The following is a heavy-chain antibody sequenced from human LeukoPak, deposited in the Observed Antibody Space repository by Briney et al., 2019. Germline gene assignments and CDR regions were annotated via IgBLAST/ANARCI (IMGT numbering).Heavy chain of an antibody. V-gene: IGHV1-18*01. CDR1: GYTFTSYG. D-gene: IGHD3/OR15-3a*01. CDR2: IGAYNGNT. CDR3: AVGRDTYGFWDY. Sequence: ASVKVSCKASGYTFTSYGISWVRQAPGQGLEWMGWIGAYNGNTNYAQKFQGRVTLTRDTSISTAYMDLSRLRSDDTAVYYCAVGRDTYGFWDYWGQGTLVTVSS. J-gene: IGHJ4*02.